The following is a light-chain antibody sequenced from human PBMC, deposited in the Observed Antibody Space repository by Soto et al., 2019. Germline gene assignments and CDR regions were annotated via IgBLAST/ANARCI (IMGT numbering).Light chain of an antibody. J-gene: IGKJ1*01. CDR3: HQRQSWPRT. Sequence: EIVLTQSPATLSSFQGDRVTLSCRASQYINTRLAWYQHRPGQAPRLLIYQTSIRAAGIPARFSASGSGTDFTLTISDVQPEDFALYYCHQRQSWPRTFGHGTKVDIK. V-gene: IGKV3-11*01. CDR2: QTS. CDR1: QYINTR.